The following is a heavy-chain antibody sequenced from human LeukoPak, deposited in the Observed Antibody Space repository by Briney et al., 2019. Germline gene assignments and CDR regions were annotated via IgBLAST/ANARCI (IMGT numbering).Heavy chain of an antibody. CDR3: AKDVQQFVLVGAFGL. CDR1: GFTFSSYA. D-gene: IGHD6-6*01. V-gene: IGHV3-23*01. CDR2: ISANGVST. J-gene: IGHJ3*01. Sequence: GGSLRLSCTASGFTFSSYAMTWVRQAPGKGLEWVAVISANGVSTYSTDSVKGRFTISRDNSKNTVYLQMSSLKVEDSAVYYCAKDVQQFVLVGAFGLWGQGTVVTVSS.